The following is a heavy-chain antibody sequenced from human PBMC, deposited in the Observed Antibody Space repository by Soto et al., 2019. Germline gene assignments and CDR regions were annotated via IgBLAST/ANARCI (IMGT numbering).Heavy chain of an antibody. CDR1: GGTFSSYA. D-gene: IGHD1-1*01. V-gene: IGHV1-69*13. CDR2: IIPIFGTA. J-gene: IGHJ6*02. CDR3: ARDPAVAWKGGMDV. Sequence: ASVKVSCKASGGTFSSYAISWVRQAPGQGLEWMGGIIPIFGTANYAQKFQGRVTITADESTSTAYMELSSLRSEDTAVYYCARDPAVAWKGGMDVWGQGTTVTVSS.